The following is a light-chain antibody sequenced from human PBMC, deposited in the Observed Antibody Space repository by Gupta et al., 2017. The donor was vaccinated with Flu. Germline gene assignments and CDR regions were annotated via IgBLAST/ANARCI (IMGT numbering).Light chain of an antibody. J-gene: IGKJ3*01. Sequence: DIQMTQSPSSLSASVGDRVTITCRASQSISSYLNWYQQKPGTAPKLLIYAASNLQRGVPSRFSGSGSGTDFTLTISSLQPEDFATYYCQQSDSTPQTFGHGTKVDI. CDR3: QQSDSTPQT. CDR2: AAS. V-gene: IGKV1-39*01. CDR1: QSISSY.